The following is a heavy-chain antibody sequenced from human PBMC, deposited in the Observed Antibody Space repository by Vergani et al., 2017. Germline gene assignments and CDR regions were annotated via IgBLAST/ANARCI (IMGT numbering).Heavy chain of an antibody. CDR2: IYYSGST. D-gene: IGHD2-2*01. J-gene: IGHJ5*02. CDR3: ARAIVVVPAAAVGXFDP. CDR1: GGSISSSSY. V-gene: IGHV4-39*01. Sequence: QLQLQESGPGLVKPSETLSLTCTVSGGSISSSSYWGWIRQPPGKGLEWIGSIYYSGSTYYNPSLKSRVTISVDTSKNQFSLKLSYVTAADTAVYYCARAIVVVPAAAVGXFDPWGQGTLVTVSS.